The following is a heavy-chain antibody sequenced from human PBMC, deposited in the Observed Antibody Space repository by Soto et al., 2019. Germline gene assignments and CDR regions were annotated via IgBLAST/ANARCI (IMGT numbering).Heavy chain of an antibody. CDR2: ISDGGERT. CDR3: ARDRSTDFCLDV. CDR1: GFPFSDYV. V-gene: IGHV3-23*01. Sequence: GGSLRLSCVASGFPFSDYVMSWVRQVPGKGLEWVSSISDGGERTDYRDSVRGRFTISRDNARFTLHLQMNSLRVDDTAIYFCARDRSTDFCLDVWGQGTTVTVSS. D-gene: IGHD3-3*01. J-gene: IGHJ6*02.